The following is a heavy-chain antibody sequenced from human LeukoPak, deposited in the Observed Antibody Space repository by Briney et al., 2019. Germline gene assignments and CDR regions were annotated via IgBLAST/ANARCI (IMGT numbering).Heavy chain of an antibody. Sequence: PSETLSLTCTVSGGSISSYYWSWIRLPPGKGLEWIGYLSKSGNTNYSPSLKSRVTIFGDTSKNQFSLKLDSLTAADTAVYYCARVGWGTSYYFDSWGQGTLVTVSS. CDR3: ARVGWGTSYYFDS. CDR2: LSKSGNT. J-gene: IGHJ4*02. V-gene: IGHV4-59*01. CDR1: GGSISSYY. D-gene: IGHD7-27*01.